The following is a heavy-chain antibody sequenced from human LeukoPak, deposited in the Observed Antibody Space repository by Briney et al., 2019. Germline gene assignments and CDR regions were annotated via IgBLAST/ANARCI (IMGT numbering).Heavy chain of an antibody. CDR3: ARARWDGYNPDAFDI. CDR2: IYYSGST. Sequence: SETLSLTCTVSGGSISSSSYYWGWIRQPPGKGLEWIGYIYYSGSTNYNPSLKSRVTISVDTSKNQFSLKLSSVTAADTAVYYCARARWDGYNPDAFDIWGQGTMVTVSS. D-gene: IGHD5-24*01. J-gene: IGHJ3*02. V-gene: IGHV4-61*05. CDR1: GGSISSSSYY.